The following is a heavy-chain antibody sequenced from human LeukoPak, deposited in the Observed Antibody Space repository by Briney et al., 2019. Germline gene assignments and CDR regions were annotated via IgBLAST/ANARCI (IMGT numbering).Heavy chain of an antibody. Sequence: PGGSLRLSCAASGFTFSSYAISWVRQAPGKGLEWVSAISGSGGTTYYAQSVKGRFTISRDNSKNTLYLQMNSLRAEDTAVYYCAKVWGDIVVVPAAIKGPYYYYYMDVWGKGTTVTVSS. CDR3: AKVWGDIVVVPAAIKGPYYYYYMDV. CDR1: GFTFSSYA. J-gene: IGHJ6*03. V-gene: IGHV3-23*01. CDR2: ISGSGGTT. D-gene: IGHD2-2*02.